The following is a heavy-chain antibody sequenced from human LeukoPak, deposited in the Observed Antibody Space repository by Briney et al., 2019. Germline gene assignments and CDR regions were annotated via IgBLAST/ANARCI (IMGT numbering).Heavy chain of an antibody. CDR2: IYYSGST. Sequence: PSETLSLTCTVSGGSISSYYWSWIRQPPGKGLEWIGYIYYSGSTNYNPSLKSRVTISVDTSKNQFSPKLSSVTAADTAVYYCARHGSVLKVNWFDPWGQGTLVTVSS. CDR3: ARHGSVLKVNWFDP. D-gene: IGHD3-10*01. J-gene: IGHJ5*02. CDR1: GGSISSYY. V-gene: IGHV4-59*08.